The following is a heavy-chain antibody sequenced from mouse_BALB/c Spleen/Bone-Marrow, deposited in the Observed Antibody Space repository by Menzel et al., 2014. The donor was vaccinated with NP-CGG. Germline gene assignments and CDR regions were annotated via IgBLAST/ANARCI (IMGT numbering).Heavy chain of an antibody. J-gene: IGHJ4*01. CDR1: GFTFXSYA. Sequence: EVQVVESGGDLVKPGGSLKLSCAASGFTFXSYAMSWVRQTPDKRLEWVATINSGGVNTYYIDSVKGRFTISRDNAKNTLYLQMSSLKSEDTAMYHCARRGNWDGRAAMDYWGQGTSVTVSS. CDR3: ARRGNWDGRAAMDY. CDR2: INSGGVNT. V-gene: IGHV5-6*01. D-gene: IGHD4-1*01.